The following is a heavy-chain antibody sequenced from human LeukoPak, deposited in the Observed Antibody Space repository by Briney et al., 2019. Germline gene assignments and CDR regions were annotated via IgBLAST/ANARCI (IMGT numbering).Heavy chain of an antibody. CDR1: GFTFSGSA. D-gene: IGHD3-9*01. V-gene: IGHV3-73*01. CDR2: IRSTANNYAT. J-gene: IGHJ4*02. Sequence: GGSLRLSCAASGFTFSGSAMHWVRQASGKGLEWVGRIRSTANNYATAYAASLKGRFTISRDDSKNTAYLQMNSLETEDTAVYYCAKDHLVLRYFDSPYYFDYWGQGTLVTVSS. CDR3: AKDHLVLRYFDSPYYFDY.